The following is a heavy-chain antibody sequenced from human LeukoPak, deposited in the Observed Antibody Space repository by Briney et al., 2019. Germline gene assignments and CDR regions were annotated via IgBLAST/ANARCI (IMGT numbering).Heavy chain of an antibody. V-gene: IGHV4-34*01. CDR3: ARVNPRGLSTRSWFDP. Sequence: PSETLSLTCAVYGGSFSGYYWSWIRQPPGKGLEWIGEINHSGSTNYNPSLKSRVTISVDTSKNQFSLKLSSVTAADTAVYYCARVNPRGLSTRSWFDPWGQGTLVTVSS. CDR1: GGSFSGYY. CDR2: INHSGST. D-gene: IGHD2-15*01. J-gene: IGHJ5*02.